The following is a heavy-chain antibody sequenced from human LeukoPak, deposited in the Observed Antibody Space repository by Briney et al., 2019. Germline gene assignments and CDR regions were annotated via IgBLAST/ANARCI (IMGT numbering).Heavy chain of an antibody. V-gene: IGHV4-34*01. CDR2: INHSGST. CDR3: ARHKVLYDYVWGSYRPPYFDY. D-gene: IGHD3-16*02. CDR1: GGSFSGYY. Sequence: SETLSLTCAVYGGSFSGYYWSWIRQPPGKGLEWIGEINHSGSTNYNLSLKSRVTISGDTSKNQFSLKLSSVTAADTAVYYCARHKVLYDYVWGSYRPPYFDYWGQGTLVTVSS. J-gene: IGHJ4*02.